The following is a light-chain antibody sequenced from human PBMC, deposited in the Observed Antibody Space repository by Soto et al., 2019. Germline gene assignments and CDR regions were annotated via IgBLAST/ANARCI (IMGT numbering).Light chain of an antibody. CDR1: SSDVGAYNY. V-gene: IGLV2-18*01. J-gene: IGLJ3*02. CDR3: SLYTSSSTWV. Sequence: QSALTQPPSASGSPGQSVTISCTGTSSDVGAYNYVSWYQQHPGKAPKLMIYEVSKRPSGVPDRFSGSKSGNTASLTISGLQAEDEADYYCSLYTSSSTWVFGGGTKLTVL. CDR2: EVS.